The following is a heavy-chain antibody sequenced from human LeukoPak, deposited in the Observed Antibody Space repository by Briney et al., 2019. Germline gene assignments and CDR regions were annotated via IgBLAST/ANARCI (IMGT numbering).Heavy chain of an antibody. V-gene: IGHV3-74*03. CDR2: IYNDGSGT. D-gene: IGHD6-6*01. J-gene: IGHJ4*02. Sequence: GGSLRLSCAASVFTLRDHWMHWVRQAPGKGLVWVSRIYNDGSGTSYADSVAGRFAISRDNAKNTVYLQMNGLRADDTAVYYCTRESGSSRFFDYGGQGTPVTVSS. CDR1: VFTLRDHW. CDR3: TRESGSSRFFDY.